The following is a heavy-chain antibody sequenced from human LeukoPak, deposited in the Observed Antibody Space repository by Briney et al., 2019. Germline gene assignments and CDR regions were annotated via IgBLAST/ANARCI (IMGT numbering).Heavy chain of an antibody. CDR1: GFTLSNYW. CDR2: INEDGSGK. CDR3: ARDDGDV. Sequence: GGSLRLSCVSSGFTLSNYWMKWVRQAPGKGLEWVASINEDGSGKFSVGSVKDRITISKDNTRNSLDLQINSLTVEDTAIYYCARDDGDVWGTGTTVTVSS. V-gene: IGHV3-7*01. J-gene: IGHJ6*04.